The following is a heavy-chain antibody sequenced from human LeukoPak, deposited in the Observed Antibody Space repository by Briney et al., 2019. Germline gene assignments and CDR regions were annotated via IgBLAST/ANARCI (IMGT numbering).Heavy chain of an antibody. CDR1: GFTFSTYY. Sequence: GGSLRLSCAASGFTFSTYYMSWVRQAPGKGLEWVANIKQDGSEKYYVDSVKGRFTIFRDDARNSLYLQMNSLRVEDTAVYYCARGRDGHNQGDALDIWGQGTMVTVS. D-gene: IGHD5-24*01. CDR3: ARGRDGHNQGDALDI. V-gene: IGHV3-7*01. CDR2: IKQDGSEK. J-gene: IGHJ3*02.